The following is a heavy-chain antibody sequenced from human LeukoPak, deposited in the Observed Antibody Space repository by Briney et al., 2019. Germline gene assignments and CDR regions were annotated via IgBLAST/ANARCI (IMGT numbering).Heavy chain of an antibody. CDR3: AKDRLIVGATDY. CDR1: GFTFNNYA. Sequence: HPGGSLRLSCAASGFTFNNYAMNWVRQAPGKGLEWVSAISGSGGSTHYTDSVKGRFTISRDNSKNTVYLQMDSLRDEDTAVYYCAKDRLIVGATDYWGQGTLVTVSS. D-gene: IGHD1-26*01. V-gene: IGHV3-23*01. J-gene: IGHJ4*02. CDR2: ISGSGGST.